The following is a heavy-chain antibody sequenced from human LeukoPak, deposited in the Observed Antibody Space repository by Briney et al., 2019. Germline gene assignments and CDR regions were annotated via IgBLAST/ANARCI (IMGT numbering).Heavy chain of an antibody. V-gene: IGHV1-18*01. CDR3: ASSLGIAAAGGLFDY. D-gene: IGHD6-13*01. CDR1: GYTFTSYG. Sequence: ASVKVSCKASGYTFTSYGISWVRQAPGQGLEWMGWISAYNGNTNYAQKLQGRVTMTTDTSTSAAYMELRSLRSDDTAVYCCASSLGIAAAGGLFDYWGQGTLVTVSS. J-gene: IGHJ4*02. CDR2: ISAYNGNT.